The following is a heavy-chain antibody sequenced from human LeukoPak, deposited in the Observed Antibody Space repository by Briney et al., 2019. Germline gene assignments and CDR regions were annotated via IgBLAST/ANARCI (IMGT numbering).Heavy chain of an antibody. V-gene: IGHV5-10-1*01. Sequence: GESLKISCKGSGYSSSSYWITWVRQMPGKGLEWMGRLDPSDSYTNYSPSSQGHVTISADKSINTVYLQWSSLKASDTAMYYCARVAAVAGADFDFWGQGTLVTVSS. CDR1: GYSSSSYW. CDR3: ARVAAVAGADFDF. D-gene: IGHD6-19*01. CDR2: LDPSDSYT. J-gene: IGHJ4*02.